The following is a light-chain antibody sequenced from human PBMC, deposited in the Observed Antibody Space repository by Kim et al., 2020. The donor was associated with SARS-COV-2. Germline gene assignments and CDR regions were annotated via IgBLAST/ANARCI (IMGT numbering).Light chain of an antibody. CDR1: EGISNY. Sequence: SASGGDSVHITSRASEGISNYLAWFQQKPGKAPKSLIYAAASVQRGAPTKFSGSGSGTDFTLTNSSLQPEDFATYYCQQYNSYPPSCGQGTKLEIK. CDR2: AAA. V-gene: IGKV1-16*02. CDR3: QQYNSYPPS. J-gene: IGKJ2*03.